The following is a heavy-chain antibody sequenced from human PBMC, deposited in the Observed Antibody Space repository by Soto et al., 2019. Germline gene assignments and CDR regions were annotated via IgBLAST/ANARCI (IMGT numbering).Heavy chain of an antibody. CDR1: GGSMRNYF. D-gene: IGHD6-13*01. CDR2: IHYSGATSFFP. J-gene: IGHJ4*02. Sequence: SETLSLTCTVSGGSMRNYFWTWIRQPPGKGLEWIGYIHYSGATSFFPSYNPSLRGRVTISEDTSKNQFSLKLLSVTTADTAVYFCAAGEASSRNLAPYYLDFWGQRTLVTVSS. CDR3: AAGEASSRNLAPYYLDF. V-gene: IGHV4-59*01.